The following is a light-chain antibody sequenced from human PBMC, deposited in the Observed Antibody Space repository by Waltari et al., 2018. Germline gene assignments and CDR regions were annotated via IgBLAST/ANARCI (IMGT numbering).Light chain of an antibody. CDR2: EVS. J-gene: IGLJ2*01. CDR3: SSYTSSSTRV. Sequence: QSALTPPASVSGSPGQSVTIYCTGTSSDVGGYNYVSWYQQHPGKAPKLMIYEVSNRPSGVSNRFSGSKSGNTASLTISGLQAEDEADYYCSSYTSSSTRVFGGGTKLTVL. V-gene: IGLV2-14*01. CDR1: SSDVGGYNY.